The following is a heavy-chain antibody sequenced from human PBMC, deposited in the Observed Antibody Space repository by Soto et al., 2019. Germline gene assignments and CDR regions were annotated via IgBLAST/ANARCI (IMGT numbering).Heavy chain of an antibody. CDR1: GYTFRSYG. Sequence: QVQLVQSGAEVKKPGASVKISCKAYGYTFRSYGLSWVRQAPGQGLEWMGWISAYSGNRVYIERLKGRLTMATDTSTGTAYMELTSLRSDDTAEDYCARDFSESCGYCDYWGQGTLVTVSS. CDR2: ISAYSGNR. CDR3: ARDFSESCGYCDY. D-gene: IGHD3-22*01. J-gene: IGHJ4*02. V-gene: IGHV1-18*01.